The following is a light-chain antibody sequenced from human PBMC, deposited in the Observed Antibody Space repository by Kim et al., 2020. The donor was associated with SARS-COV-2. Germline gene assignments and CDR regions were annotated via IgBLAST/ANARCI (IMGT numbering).Light chain of an antibody. J-gene: IGLJ3*02. CDR3: SSYTSSSPR. V-gene: IGLV2-14*04. CDR2: DVS. Sequence: PGQSITISCTGTSSDVGAYNYVSWYQQYPGKAPKLMIYDVSKRPSGVSNRFSGSKSGNTASLTISGLQAEDEADYYCSSYTSSSPRFGGGTKLTVL. CDR1: SSDVGAYNY.